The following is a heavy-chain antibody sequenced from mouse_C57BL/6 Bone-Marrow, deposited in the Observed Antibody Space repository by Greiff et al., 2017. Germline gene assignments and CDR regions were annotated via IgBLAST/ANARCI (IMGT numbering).Heavy chain of an antibody. V-gene: IGHV5-4*01. CDR1: GFTFSSYA. Sequence: EVQGVESGGGLVKPGGSLKLSCAASGFTFSSYAMSWVRQTPEKRLEWVATISDGGSYTYYPDNVKGRFTISRDNAKNNLYLQMSHLKSEDTAMYYGAREKGCAGTWFAYWGQGTLVTVSA. CDR3: AREKGCAGTWFAY. D-gene: IGHD4-1*01. CDR2: ISDGGSYT. J-gene: IGHJ3*01.